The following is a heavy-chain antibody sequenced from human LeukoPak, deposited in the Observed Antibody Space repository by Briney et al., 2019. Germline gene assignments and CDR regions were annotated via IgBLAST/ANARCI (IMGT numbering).Heavy chain of an antibody. Sequence: TSETLSLTCAVSGVFGGSFNGFIWSWIRQPPGKGLEWIGEIDRGGRTHYKPSLKSRVTILLDMSKNEFSLKLDSMTAADTAVYYCATMMSGGIAARPFYFDYWGQGTLVTVSS. CDR3: ATMMSGGIAARPFYFDY. CDR1: GGSFNGFI. V-gene: IGHV4-34*01. CDR2: IDRGGRT. D-gene: IGHD6-6*01. J-gene: IGHJ4*02.